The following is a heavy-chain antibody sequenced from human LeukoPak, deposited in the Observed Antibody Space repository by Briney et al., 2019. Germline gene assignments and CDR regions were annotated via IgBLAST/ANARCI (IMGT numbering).Heavy chain of an antibody. V-gene: IGHV3-43*01. CDR3: AFRSFPSEY. CDR1: GFTFDDYT. D-gene: IGHD1-14*01. J-gene: IGHJ4*02. Sequence: GGSLRLSCAASGFTFDDYTMHWVRQAPGKGLEWVSLISWDGRSTYYADSVKGRFTTSRDSSKNSLFLQMNSLRTEDTALYYCAFRSFPSEYWGQGSLVTVSS. CDR2: ISWDGRST.